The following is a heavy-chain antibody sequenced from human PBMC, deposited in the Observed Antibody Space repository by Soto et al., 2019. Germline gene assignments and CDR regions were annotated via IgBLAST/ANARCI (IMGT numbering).Heavy chain of an antibody. V-gene: IGHV3-7*04. CDR2: IKQDGSEK. D-gene: IGHD5-12*01. J-gene: IGHJ4*02. CDR1: GFTFSDYY. CDR3: ARGGRSGYTTFYFDY. Sequence: EVQLVGSGGGLVQPGGSLRLSCAASGFTFSDYYMTWVRQAPGKGLEWVANIKQDGSEKYYVDSVKGRITITRDNANNLLYLQMNSLRGEHTAVYYCARGGRSGYTTFYFDYWGQGTLVTVSS.